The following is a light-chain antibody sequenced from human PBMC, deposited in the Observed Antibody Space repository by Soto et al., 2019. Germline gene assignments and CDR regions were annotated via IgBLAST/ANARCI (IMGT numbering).Light chain of an antibody. J-gene: IGKJ4*01. CDR2: WAS. CDR1: QSVLYSSNDKNY. Sequence: DIVMTQSPDSLAVSLGERATINCKSSQSVLYSSNDKNYLAWYQQKPGQPPTLLIYWASTRESGVPDRFSGRGSGTDFTRTISSLQAEDVAVYCCQQYYSTPLTFGGGTKVEIK. CDR3: QQYYSTPLT. V-gene: IGKV4-1*01.